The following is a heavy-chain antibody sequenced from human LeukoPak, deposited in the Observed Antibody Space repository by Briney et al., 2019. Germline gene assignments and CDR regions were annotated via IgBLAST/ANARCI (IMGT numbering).Heavy chain of an antibody. CDR1: GGSISSYY. CDR2: IYYSGST. V-gene: IGHV4-59*01. D-gene: IGHD2-15*01. J-gene: IGHJ5*02. Sequence: SETLSLTCTVPGGSISSYYWSWIRQPPGKGLEWIGYIYYSGSTNYNPSLKSRVTISVDTSKNQFSLKLSSVTAADTAVYYCARVGGCSGGSCYSAKNNWFDPWGQGTLVTVSS. CDR3: ARVGGCSGGSCYSAKNNWFDP.